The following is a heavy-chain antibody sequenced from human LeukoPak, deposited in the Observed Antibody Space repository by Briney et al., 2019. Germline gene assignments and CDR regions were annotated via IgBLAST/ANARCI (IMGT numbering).Heavy chain of an antibody. V-gene: IGHV3-53*01. J-gene: IGHJ4*02. CDR3: ARSRLFFDY. CDR1: GFTFSSNY. D-gene: IGHD4/OR15-4a*01. Sequence: GGSLRLSCEASGFTFSSNYMTWVRQAPGKGLEWVSVIYSGGSTYYADSVKGRFTIPRDNSKNTLYLQMNSLRAEDTAVYYCARSRLFFDYWGQGTLVTVSS. CDR2: IYSGGST.